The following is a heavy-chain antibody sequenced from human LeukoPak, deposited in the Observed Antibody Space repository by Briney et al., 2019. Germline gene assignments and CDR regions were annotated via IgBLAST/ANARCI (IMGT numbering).Heavy chain of an antibody. D-gene: IGHD1-26*01. CDR3: ARLSGNYAY. CDR1: GYSFSGYY. CDR2: VKPNTGDT. J-gene: IGHJ4*02. V-gene: IGHV1-2*02. Sequence: GASVKVSCKASGYSFSGYYIHWVRQAPGQGLEWMGWVKPNTGDTQYAQKCQGRVTMSRDTTVSTAYMELSRLTSDDTAMYYCARLSGNYAYWGQGTLVTVFS.